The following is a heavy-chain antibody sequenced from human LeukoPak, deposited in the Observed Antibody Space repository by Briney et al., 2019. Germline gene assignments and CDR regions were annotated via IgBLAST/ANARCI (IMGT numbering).Heavy chain of an antibody. CDR2: IYYSGST. D-gene: IGHD1-26*01. J-gene: IGHJ4*02. V-gene: IGHV4-59*08. Sequence: PSETLSLTCTVSGGSISSYYWSWIRQPPGKGLEWIGYIYYSGSTNYNPSLKSRVTISVDTSKNQFSLKLSSVTAADTAVYYCARVDGSYHFDYWGQGTLVTVSS. CDR1: GGSISSYY. CDR3: ARVDGSYHFDY.